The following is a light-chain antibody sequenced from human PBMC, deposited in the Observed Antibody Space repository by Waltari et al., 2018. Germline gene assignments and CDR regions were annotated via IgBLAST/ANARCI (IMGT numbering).Light chain of an antibody. V-gene: IGKV4-1*01. CDR1: QTVFYSSKNKNY. CDR2: WAS. CDR3: QQYYTSPYT. J-gene: IGKJ2*01. Sequence: DIVMTQSPDSLAGSLGEWATLNCTPSQTVFYSSKNKNYLPWYQQKPGQPPKLVIYWASTRESGVPERFSASGSGTDFNFTISSLQAEDVAVYYCQQYYTSPYTFAQGTKLEI.